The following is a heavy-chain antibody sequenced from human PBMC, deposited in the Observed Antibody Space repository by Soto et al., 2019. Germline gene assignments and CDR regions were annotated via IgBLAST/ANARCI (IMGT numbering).Heavy chain of an antibody. CDR1: GGSFRGYY. J-gene: IGHJ4*02. CDR3: ARGPHGGEVVVVPAANFDY. Sequence: QVQLQQWGAGLLKPSETLSLTCAVYGGSFRGYYWSWIRQPPGKRLEWIGEINHSGSTTYNPSLKSRVTTSVDTAKNQCSLKLSSVAAADTAVYYCARGPHGGEVVVVPAANFDYWGQGTLVTVSS. CDR2: INHSGST. D-gene: IGHD2-2*01. V-gene: IGHV4-34*01.